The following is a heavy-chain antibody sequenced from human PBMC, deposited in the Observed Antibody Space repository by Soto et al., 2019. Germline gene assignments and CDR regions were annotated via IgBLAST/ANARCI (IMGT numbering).Heavy chain of an antibody. D-gene: IGHD3-9*01. V-gene: IGHV1-46*01. J-gene: IGHJ6*02. Sequence: GASVKVSCKASGYTFTSYYMHWVRQAPGQGLEWLGIINPSGGSTSYAQKFQGRVTMTRDTSTSTVYMELSSLRSEDTAVYYCARDLRYGSYDILTGPVPYYYGMDVGGQETTVAVSS. CDR1: GYTFTSYY. CDR2: INPSGGST. CDR3: ARDLRYGSYDILTGPVPYYYGMDV.